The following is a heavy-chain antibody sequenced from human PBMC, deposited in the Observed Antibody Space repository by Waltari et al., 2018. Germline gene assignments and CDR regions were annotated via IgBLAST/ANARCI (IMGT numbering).Heavy chain of an antibody. CDR1: GFSFSSHR. CDR3: VRDSSGTY. V-gene: IGHV3-74*01. D-gene: IGHD3-22*01. CDR2: IKSDGSST. J-gene: IGHJ4*02. Sequence: EVQLVESGGGLVQPGGSLGLSCAATGFSFSSHRMYWVRQTPGKGLVWVSGIKSDGSSTSYADSVKGRVTISRDNAKNTLYLQMNSLRAEDTAVYYCVRDSSGTYWDQGTQVTVSS.